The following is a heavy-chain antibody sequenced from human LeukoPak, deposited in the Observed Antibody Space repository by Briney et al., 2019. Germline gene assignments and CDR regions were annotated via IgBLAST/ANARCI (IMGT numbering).Heavy chain of an antibody. D-gene: IGHD4-11*01. J-gene: IGHJ6*03. Sequence: SETLSLTCTVSDDSITIYYWSWIRQPPGKGLEWIGYTDHTGITNYNPSLNSRVTISRDTSKNHFSLELSSATAADTAVYFCARGRVSSSTRYSTYYYYFYMDVWGKGTTVTISS. CDR2: TDHTGIT. CDR1: DDSITIYY. V-gene: IGHV4-59*01. CDR3: ARGRVSSSTRYSTYYYYFYMDV.